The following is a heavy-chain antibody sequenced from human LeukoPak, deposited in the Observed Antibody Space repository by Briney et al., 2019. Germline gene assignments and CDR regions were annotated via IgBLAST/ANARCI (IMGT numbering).Heavy chain of an antibody. J-gene: IGHJ6*02. Sequence: SETLSLTCSLSGASISSGGHWWTWTRQHPVKGLEWIGYIYYSGNTYYNPSLESRVSISVDTSANQFSLRLSSVTAADTAVYYCARGHSSSSPYFCNGMDVWGQGTTVTVSS. CDR1: GASISSGGHW. V-gene: IGHV4-31*03. CDR3: ARGHSSSSPYFCNGMDV. D-gene: IGHD6-6*01. CDR2: IYYSGNT.